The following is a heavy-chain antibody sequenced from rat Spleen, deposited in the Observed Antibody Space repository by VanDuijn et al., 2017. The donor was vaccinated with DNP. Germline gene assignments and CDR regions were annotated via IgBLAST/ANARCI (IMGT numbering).Heavy chain of an antibody. D-gene: IGHD1-1*01. Sequence: EVHLVESGGGLVQPGRSMKLSCAASGFPFSNYYMAWVRQAPTKGLEWVAFISTGGSNTYYRDPERGRYTISRDNAKSTLYLQMDSLGSEDTATYYCTRRTISDYYNGGPFDYWGQGVMVTVSS. CDR3: TRRTISDYYNGGPFDY. CDR1: GFPFSNYY. V-gene: IGHV5-25*01. J-gene: IGHJ2*01. CDR2: ISTGGSNT.